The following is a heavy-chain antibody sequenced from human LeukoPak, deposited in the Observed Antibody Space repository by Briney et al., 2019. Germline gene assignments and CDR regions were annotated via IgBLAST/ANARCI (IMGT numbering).Heavy chain of an antibody. CDR2: IYYSGST. D-gene: IGHD4-17*01. CDR3: ARDLLDDYGDGGSAFDI. J-gene: IGHJ3*02. Sequence: KPSETLSLTCTVSGGSISSYYWSWIRQPPGKGLEWIGYIYYSGSTNYNPSLKSRVTISVDTSKNQFSLKLSPVTAADTAVYYCARDLLDDYGDGGSAFDIWGQGTMVTVSS. CDR1: GGSISSYY. V-gene: IGHV4-59*01.